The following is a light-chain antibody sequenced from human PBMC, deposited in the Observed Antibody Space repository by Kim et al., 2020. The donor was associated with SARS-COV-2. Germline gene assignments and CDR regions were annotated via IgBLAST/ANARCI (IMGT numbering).Light chain of an antibody. V-gene: IGLV3-1*01. J-gene: IGLJ3*02. CDR1: KLGDKY. CDR3: QAWDSSLWV. Sequence: SYELTQPPSVSVSPGQTASITCSGDKLGDKYACWYQQKPGQPPVLVIYQDTKRPSGIPERFSGSNSGNTATLTISGTQAMDEADYYCQAWDSSLWV. CDR2: QDT.